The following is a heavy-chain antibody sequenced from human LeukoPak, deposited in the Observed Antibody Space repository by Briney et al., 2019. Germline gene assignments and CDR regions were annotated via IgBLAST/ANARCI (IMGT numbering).Heavy chain of an antibody. D-gene: IGHD6-6*01. CDR2: INAGNGNT. V-gene: IGHV1-3*01. Sequence: ASVKVSCKASGYTFTTYAMHWVRQAPGQRLEWMGWINAGNGNTKYSQKFQGRVTITRDTSASTAYMELSGLRSEDTAVYYCARGVGSSSYFDYWGQGTLVTVSS. J-gene: IGHJ4*02. CDR3: ARGVGSSSYFDY. CDR1: GYTFTTYA.